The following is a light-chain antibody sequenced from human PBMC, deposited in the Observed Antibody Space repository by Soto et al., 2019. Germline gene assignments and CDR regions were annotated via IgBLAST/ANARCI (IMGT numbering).Light chain of an antibody. Sequence: EIVMTQSPATLSVSPGERVTLSCRASQSVGTTLAWYQQKPGQPPRLLIRGASTRATGIPDRFGGSGSGTEFTLTISSLQSEDFAVYYCQQYSTWLSFGGGTKVESK. CDR3: QQYSTWLS. CDR1: QSVGTT. V-gene: IGKV3-15*01. CDR2: GAS. J-gene: IGKJ4*01.